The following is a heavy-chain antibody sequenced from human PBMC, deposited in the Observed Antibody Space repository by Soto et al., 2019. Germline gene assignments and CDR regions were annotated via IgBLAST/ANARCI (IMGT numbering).Heavy chain of an antibody. J-gene: IGHJ4*02. CDR2: ITWNSGNI. D-gene: IGHD6-19*01. CDR1: GFDFGEYA. Sequence: EVQLVESGGGLVQPGRSLRLSCTASGFDFGEYAMHWVRQAPGKGLEWVSGITWNSGNIGYAESVKGRFTISRDNANNSLFLQMNRLSPEDTAVYYCAKDPLGGAVAVPFFDQRGQGAQVTVSS. V-gene: IGHV3-9*01. CDR3: AKDPLGGAVAVPFFDQ.